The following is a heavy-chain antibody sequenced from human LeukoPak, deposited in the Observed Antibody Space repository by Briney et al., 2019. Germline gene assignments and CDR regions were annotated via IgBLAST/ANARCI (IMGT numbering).Heavy chain of an antibody. V-gene: IGHV4-61*02. J-gene: IGHJ6*03. CDR2: IYTSGST. CDR1: GGSISSGSYY. CDR3: ARVPGRYCSSTSCYYYYYMDV. Sequence: PSETLSLTCTVSGGSISSGSYYWSWIRQPAGKGLEWIGRIYTSGSTNYNPSLKSRVTISVDTSKNQFSLKLSSVTAADTAVYYCARVPGRYCSSTSCYYYYYMDVWGKGTTVTVSS. D-gene: IGHD2-2*01.